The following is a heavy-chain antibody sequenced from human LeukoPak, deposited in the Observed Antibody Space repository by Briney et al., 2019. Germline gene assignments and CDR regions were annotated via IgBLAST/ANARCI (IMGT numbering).Heavy chain of an antibody. CDR2: INAGNGNT. CDR1: GYTFTSYA. V-gene: IGHV1-3*01. J-gene: IGHJ4*02. D-gene: IGHD4-17*01. CDR3: ARDLGGDYGWNALDY. Sequence: GASVKVSCKASGYTFTSYAMHWVRQAPGQRLEWMGWINAGNGNTKYSQKFQGGVTITRDTSASTAYMELSSLRSEDTAVYYCARDLGGDYGWNALDYWGQGTLVTVSS.